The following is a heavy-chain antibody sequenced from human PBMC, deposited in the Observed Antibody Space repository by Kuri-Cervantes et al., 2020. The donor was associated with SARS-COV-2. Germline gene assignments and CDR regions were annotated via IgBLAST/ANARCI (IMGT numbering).Heavy chain of an antibody. V-gene: IGHV4-59*01. CDR3: ARGSSSWPKHSFDY. Sequence: SETLSLTCTVSGDSISSYYWSWIRQSPGKGLEWIGYISYNGNANYNPSLKDRVATSSDTSKTHFSLKLSSVTAADTAVYYCARGSSSWPKHSFDYWGQGTLVTVSS. D-gene: IGHD6-13*01. CDR1: GDSISSYY. J-gene: IGHJ4*02. CDR2: ISYNGNA.